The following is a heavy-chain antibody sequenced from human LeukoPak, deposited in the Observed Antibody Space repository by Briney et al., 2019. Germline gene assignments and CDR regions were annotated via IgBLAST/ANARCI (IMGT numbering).Heavy chain of an antibody. Sequence: GASVKVSCKASGYTFTSYGISWVRQAPGQGLEWMGWISAYNGNPKYAQKLQGRVTMTTDTSTSTAYMELRSLRSDDTAVYYCARIVVAAYYFDYWGQGTLVTVSS. CDR3: ARIVVAAYYFDY. CDR1: GYTFTSYG. V-gene: IGHV1-18*04. J-gene: IGHJ4*02. CDR2: ISAYNGNP. D-gene: IGHD6-19*01.